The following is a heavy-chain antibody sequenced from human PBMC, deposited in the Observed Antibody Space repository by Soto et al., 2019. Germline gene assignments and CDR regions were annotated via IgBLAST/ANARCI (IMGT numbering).Heavy chain of an antibody. V-gene: IGHV1-69*01. CDR2: IIPIFGTA. Sequence: QVQLVQSGAEVKKPGSSVKVSCKASGGTFSSYAISWVRQAPGQGLEWMGGIIPIFGTANYAQKFQGRVTSTADESTSTAYMERSSVRSEDTAVYYCARRRYYYDSSGYYYSYYYGMDVWGQGTTVTVSS. J-gene: IGHJ6*02. CDR3: ARRRYYYDSSGYYYSYYYGMDV. CDR1: GGTFSSYA. D-gene: IGHD3-22*01.